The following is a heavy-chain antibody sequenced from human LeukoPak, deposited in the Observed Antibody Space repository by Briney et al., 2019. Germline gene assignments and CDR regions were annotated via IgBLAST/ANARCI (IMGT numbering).Heavy chain of an antibody. Sequence: ASVKVSCKASGYTFTSYGISWVRQAPGQGLEWMGWISAYNGNTNYAQKFQGRVTITADKSTSTAYMELSSLRSEDTAVYYCARRRYCSSTSCQGRGYYYYYYYMDVWGKGTTVTVSS. V-gene: IGHV1-18*01. J-gene: IGHJ6*03. D-gene: IGHD2-2*01. CDR2: ISAYNGNT. CDR1: GYTFTSYG. CDR3: ARRRYCSSTSCQGRGYYYYYYYMDV.